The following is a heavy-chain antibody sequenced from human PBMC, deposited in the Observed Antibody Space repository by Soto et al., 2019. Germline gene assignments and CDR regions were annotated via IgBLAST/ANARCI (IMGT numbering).Heavy chain of an antibody. D-gene: IGHD3-3*01. J-gene: IGHJ2*01. V-gene: IGHV1-69*06. CDR2: IIPIFGTA. Sequence: ASVKVSCKASGGTFSSYAISWVRQAPGQGLEWMGGIIPIFGTANYAQKFQGRVTITADKSTSTAYMELSSLRSEDTAVYYCARAAATIFGVVIGSNWYFDLWGRGTLVTVS. CDR3: ARAAATIFGVVIGSNWYFDL. CDR1: GGTFSSYA.